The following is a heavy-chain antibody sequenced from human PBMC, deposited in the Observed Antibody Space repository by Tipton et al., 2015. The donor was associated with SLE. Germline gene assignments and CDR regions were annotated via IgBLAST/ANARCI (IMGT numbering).Heavy chain of an antibody. CDR2: IIPIFGTA. CDR3: AGAGRQWLVQGDY. D-gene: IGHD6-19*01. Sequence: QSGPEVKKPGSSVKVSCKASGGTFSSYAISWVRQAPGQGLEWMGGIIPIFGTANYAQKFQGRVTITADESTSTAYMELSSLRSEDAAVYYCAGAGRQWLVQGDYWGQGTLVTVSS. V-gene: IGHV1-69*01. CDR1: GGTFSSYA. J-gene: IGHJ4*02.